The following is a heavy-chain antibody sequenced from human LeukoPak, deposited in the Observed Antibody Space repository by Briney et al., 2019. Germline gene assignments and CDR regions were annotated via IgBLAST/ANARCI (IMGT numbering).Heavy chain of an antibody. CDR2: IYHSGST. D-gene: IGHD3-16*01. Sequence: SETLSLTCTVSGYSISSGYYWGWIRQPPGKGLEWIGSIYHSGSTYYNPSLKSRVTISVDTSKNQFSLKLSSVTAADTAVYYCARALGDGAFDIWGQGTMVTVSS. CDR1: GYSISSGYY. V-gene: IGHV4-38-2*02. CDR3: ARALGDGAFDI. J-gene: IGHJ3*02.